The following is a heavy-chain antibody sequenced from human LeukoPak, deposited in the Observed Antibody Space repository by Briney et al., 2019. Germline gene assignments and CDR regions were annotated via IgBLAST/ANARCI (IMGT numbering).Heavy chain of an antibody. D-gene: IGHD6-6*01. Sequence: GGSLRLSCAASGFTFSSYAMHWVRQAPGKGLEWVAVISYDGSNKYYADSVKGRFTISRDNSKNTLYLQMNSLRAEDTAVYYCARDWGAYSSSAELSNWFDPWGQGTLVTVSS. J-gene: IGHJ5*02. CDR3: ARDWGAYSSSAELSNWFDP. CDR1: GFTFSSYA. CDR2: ISYDGSNK. V-gene: IGHV3-30-3*01.